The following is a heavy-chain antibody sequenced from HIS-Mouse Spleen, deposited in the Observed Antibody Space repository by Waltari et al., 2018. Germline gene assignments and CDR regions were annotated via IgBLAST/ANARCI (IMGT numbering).Heavy chain of an antibody. CDR3: ASRPRVGTLGVIDY. CDR2: INHSGST. CDR1: GGSFSGYY. J-gene: IGHJ4*02. V-gene: IGHV4-34*01. Sequence: QVQLQQWGAGLLKPSETLSLTCAVYGGSFSGYYWSWIRQPPGKGLEWIGEINHSGSTNYNPSLKSRVTISVDTSKNQFSLKLSSVTAADTAVYYCASRPRVGTLGVIDYWGQGTLVTVSS. D-gene: IGHD1-26*01.